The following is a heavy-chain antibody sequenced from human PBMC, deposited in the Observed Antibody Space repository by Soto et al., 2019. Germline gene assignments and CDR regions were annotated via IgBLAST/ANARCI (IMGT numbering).Heavy chain of an antibody. D-gene: IGHD2-15*01. Sequence: GESLKISCRGSGYSFTSYWIGWVRQMPGKGLEWMGIIYPGDSDTRYSPSFQGQVTISADKSISTAYLQWSSLKASDTAMYYYARGVVVVAAGAGWFDPWGQGTLVTVSS. CDR3: ARGVVVVAAGAGWFDP. CDR2: IYPGDSDT. V-gene: IGHV5-51*01. J-gene: IGHJ5*02. CDR1: GYSFTSYW.